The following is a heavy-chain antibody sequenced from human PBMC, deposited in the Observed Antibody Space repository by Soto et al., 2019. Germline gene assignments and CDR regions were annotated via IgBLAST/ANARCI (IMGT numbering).Heavy chain of an antibody. CDR1: GGTFSSYA. CDR2: IIPIFGTA. J-gene: IGHJ5*02. D-gene: IGHD3-22*01. V-gene: IGHV1-69*01. Sequence: QVQLVQSGAEVKKPGSSVKVSCKASGGTFSSYAISWVRQAPGQGLEWMGGIIPIFGTANYAQKFQGRVTITADESTSTAYMEVSSLRSEDTAVYYCARANYYDSSGYYYAGKWFDPWGQGTLVTVSS. CDR3: ARANYYDSSGYYYAGKWFDP.